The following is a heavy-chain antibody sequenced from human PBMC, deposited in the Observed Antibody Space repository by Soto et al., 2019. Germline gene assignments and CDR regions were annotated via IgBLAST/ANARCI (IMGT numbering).Heavy chain of an antibody. CDR3: AKDGGKDGSFANGSAP. CDR2: IIPIFGSA. Sequence: QVQLVQSGAEVKKPGSSVKVSCKASGGTFSNYAITWVRQAPGQGLEWLGRIIPIFGSANYAQKFQGRVPIPADKPTTTAKREGRSLRSDDTAVYFWAKDGGKDGSFANGSAPWGQETRVPV. V-gene: IGHV1-69*14. D-gene: IGHD3-16*01. CDR1: GGTFSNYA. J-gene: IGHJ5*02.